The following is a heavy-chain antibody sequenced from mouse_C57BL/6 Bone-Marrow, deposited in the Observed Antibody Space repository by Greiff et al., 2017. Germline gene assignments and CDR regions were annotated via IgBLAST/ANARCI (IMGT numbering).Heavy chain of an antibody. D-gene: IGHD1-1*01. J-gene: IGHJ2*01. CDR1: GYTFTSYW. CDR2: IYPGSGST. Sequence: QLQQPGAELVKPGASVKMSCKASGYTFTSYWITWVKQRPGQGLEWIGDIYPGSGSTNYNEKFKSKATLTVDTSSSTAYMPLSSLTSEDSAVYYCARAHYYGSSYGYFDYWGKGTTLTVSS. V-gene: IGHV1-55*01. CDR3: ARAHYYGSSYGYFDY.